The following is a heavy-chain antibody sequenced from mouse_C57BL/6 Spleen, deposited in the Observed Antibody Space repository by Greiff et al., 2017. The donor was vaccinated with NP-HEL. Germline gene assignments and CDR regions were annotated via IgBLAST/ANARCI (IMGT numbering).Heavy chain of an antibody. CDR3: ARRLDGYPYYAMDY. CDR1: GFTFSSYG. Sequence: EVKLVESGGDLVKPGGSLKLSCAASGFTFSSYGMSWVRQTPDKRLEWVATISSGGSYTYYPDSVKGRFTISRDNAKNTLYLQMSSLKSEDTAMYYCARRLDGYPYYAMDYWGQGTSVTVSS. V-gene: IGHV5-6*02. CDR2: ISSGGSYT. J-gene: IGHJ4*01. D-gene: IGHD2-3*01.